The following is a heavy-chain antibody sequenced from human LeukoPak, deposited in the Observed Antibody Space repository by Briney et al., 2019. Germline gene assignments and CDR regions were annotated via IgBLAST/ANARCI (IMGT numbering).Heavy chain of an antibody. CDR1: GGSISSYY. CDR3: ARWRGGSWHGGWFDP. Sequence: SETLSLTCTVSGGSISSYYCSWIRQPPGKGLEWIGYVYYTGSTNYTPSLKRRVSISVDMSKNQFSLKLSSVTAADTAVYYCARWRGGSWHGGWFDPWGQGTLVTVSS. CDR2: VYYTGST. D-gene: IGHD6-13*01. V-gene: IGHV4-59*01. J-gene: IGHJ5*02.